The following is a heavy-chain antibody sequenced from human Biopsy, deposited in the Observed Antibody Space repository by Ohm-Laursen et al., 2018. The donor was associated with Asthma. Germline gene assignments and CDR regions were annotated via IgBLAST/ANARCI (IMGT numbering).Heavy chain of an antibody. Sequence: SLRLSCSAPGFTFDNYTMHWVRQAPDKGLEWVTIISYDGRNTYYADSVEGRFTISRDNSKDTLFLQMSSLRPEDTAVYYCARGGLHYYEYYGMDVWGQGTTVTVSS. CDR1: GFTFDNYT. CDR2: ISYDGRNT. D-gene: IGHD2-21*02. J-gene: IGHJ6*02. V-gene: IGHV3-30*04. CDR3: ARGGLHYYEYYGMDV.